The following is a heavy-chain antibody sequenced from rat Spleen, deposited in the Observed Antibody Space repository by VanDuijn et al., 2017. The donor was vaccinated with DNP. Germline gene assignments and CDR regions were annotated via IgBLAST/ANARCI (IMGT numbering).Heavy chain of an antibody. CDR1: GFTFSKYG. CDR3: ARHAGGYYYSSYTPFDY. CDR2: LSFDGSST. J-gene: IGHJ2*01. V-gene: IGHV5-29*01. Sequence: EVQLVESGGDLVQPGRSLKLSCVASGFTFSKYGMAWVRQAPTKGLEWVAALSFDGSSTYYRDSVKGRFTISRDNAKSTLYLQMDSLRSEDTATYYCARHAGGYYYSSYTPFDYWGQGVMVTVSS. D-gene: IGHD1-2*01.